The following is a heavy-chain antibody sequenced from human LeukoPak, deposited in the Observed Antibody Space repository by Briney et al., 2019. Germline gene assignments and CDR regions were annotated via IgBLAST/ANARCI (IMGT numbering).Heavy chain of an antibody. V-gene: IGHV3-7*01. CDR3: ARCHTAMVWDYYYYMDV. CDR2: IKQDGSEK. Sequence: GGSLRLSCAASGFTFDDYGMSWVRQAPGKGLEWVANIKQDGSEKYYVDSVKGRFTISRDNAKNSLYLQMNSLRAEDTAVYYCARCHTAMVWDYYYYMDVWGKGTTVTVSS. CDR1: GFTFDDYG. J-gene: IGHJ6*03. D-gene: IGHD5-18*01.